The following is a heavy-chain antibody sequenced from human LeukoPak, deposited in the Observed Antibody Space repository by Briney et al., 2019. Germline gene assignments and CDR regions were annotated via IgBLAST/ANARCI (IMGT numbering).Heavy chain of an antibody. V-gene: IGHV3-33*01. J-gene: IGHJ5*01. CDR2: IWYDGSNK. Sequence: GGSLRLSCAASGFTFSSYGMHWVRQAPGKGLEWVAVIWYDGSNKYYADSVKGRFTISRDNSKNTLYLQMNSLRAEDTAVYYCARAKLELRYDWFDSWGQGTLVTVSS. CDR1: GFTFSSYG. CDR3: ARAKLELRYDWFDS. D-gene: IGHD1-7*01.